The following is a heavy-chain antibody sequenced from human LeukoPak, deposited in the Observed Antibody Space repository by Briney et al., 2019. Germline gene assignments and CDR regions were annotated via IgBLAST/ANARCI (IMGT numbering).Heavy chain of an antibody. Sequence: PSETLSLTCTVSGGTIRSYNWNWIRQPAGPGLEGMGSISETGSTNYNSSLENRITLSLDTSKSQISLNLRSATVADTAAYYCARQDALGKFPPPYYMDVWGRGTTVIVS. CDR2: ISETGST. V-gene: IGHV4-59*08. CDR1: GGTIRSYN. D-gene: IGHD1-26*01. J-gene: IGHJ6*03. CDR3: ARQDALGKFPPPYYMDV.